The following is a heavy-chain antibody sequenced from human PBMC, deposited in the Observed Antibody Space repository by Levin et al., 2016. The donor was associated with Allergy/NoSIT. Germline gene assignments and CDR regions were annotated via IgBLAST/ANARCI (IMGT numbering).Heavy chain of an antibody. Sequence: RQPPGKGLEWIGEINHSGSTNYNPSLKSRVTISVDTSKNQFSLKLSSVTAADTAVYYCARGRRSIAAAGLGYWGQGTLVTVSS. CDR3: ARGRRSIAAAGLGY. CDR2: INHSGST. D-gene: IGHD6-13*01. V-gene: IGHV4-34*01. J-gene: IGHJ4*02.